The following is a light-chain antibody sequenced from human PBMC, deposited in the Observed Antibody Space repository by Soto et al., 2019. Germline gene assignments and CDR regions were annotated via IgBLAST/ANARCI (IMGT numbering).Light chain of an antibody. Sequence: EVVLTQSPGALSLSPGERATLSCRASQSVTSNYLAWYQQKPGQAPRLLIYAVSSRATGIPDRFSGSGSGTDFTLTISRLEAEDFAVYYGHQYGDAPSTFGPGTKVDIK. CDR2: AVS. J-gene: IGKJ3*01. CDR1: QSVTSNY. V-gene: IGKV3-20*01. CDR3: HQYGDAPST.